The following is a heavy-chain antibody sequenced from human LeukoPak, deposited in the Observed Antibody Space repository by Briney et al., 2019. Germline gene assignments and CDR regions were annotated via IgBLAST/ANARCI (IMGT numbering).Heavy chain of an antibody. J-gene: IGHJ4*02. CDR3: ARHVTSSGGPFLY. Sequence: SETLSLTCTVSGXSISSYYWSWIRQPPGKGLEWIGFIYYTGSTTYNPSLNSRVTISVDTSRNQFSLKLSSVTAADTAMYYCARHVTSSGGPFLYWGQGILVTVSS. D-gene: IGHD1-26*01. V-gene: IGHV4-59*08. CDR1: GXSISSYY. CDR2: IYYTGST.